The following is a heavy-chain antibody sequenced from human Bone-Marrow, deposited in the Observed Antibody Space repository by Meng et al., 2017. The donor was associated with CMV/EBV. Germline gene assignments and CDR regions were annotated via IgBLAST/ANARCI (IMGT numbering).Heavy chain of an antibody. D-gene: IGHD3-3*01. CDR1: GYTFTSYG. CDR2: INPHSGGT. V-gene: IGHV1-2*02. Sequence: ASVKVSCKASGYTFTSYGISWVRQAPGQGLEWLGWINPHSGGTKYAQKFEDRVTLTRDTSISTAYMELSRLRSDDTAVFFCARVFHTTLGTNYYYGMDVWGPGTTVTVSS. J-gene: IGHJ6*02. CDR3: ARVFHTTLGTNYYYGMDV.